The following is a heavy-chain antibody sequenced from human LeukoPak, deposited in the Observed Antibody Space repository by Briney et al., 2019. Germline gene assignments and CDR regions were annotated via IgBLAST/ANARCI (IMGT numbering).Heavy chain of an antibody. CDR3: ARDSAVAGHFDY. CDR2: ISDDGSNK. CDR1: GFTFSNYA. V-gene: IGHV3-30*03. J-gene: IGHJ4*02. Sequence: PGRSLRLSCAASGFTFSNYAMHWVRQAPGKGLEWVAVISDDGSNKYYADSVKGRFTISRDNSKNTLYLQMNSLRAEDTAVYYCARDSAVAGHFDYWGQGTLVTVSS. D-gene: IGHD6-19*01.